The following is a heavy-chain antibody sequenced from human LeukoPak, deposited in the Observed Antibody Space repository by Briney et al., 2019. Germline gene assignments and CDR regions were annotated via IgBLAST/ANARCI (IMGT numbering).Heavy chain of an antibody. V-gene: IGHV3-48*01. CDR1: GFTFSSYS. CDR3: AREVLLWFGELLDYYGMDV. J-gene: IGHJ6*02. D-gene: IGHD3-10*01. Sequence: GGSLRLSCAASGFTFSSYSMNWVRQAPGKGLEWVSYISSSSSTIYYADSVKGRFTISRDNAKNSLYLQMNSLRAEDTAVYYCAREVLLWFGELLDYYGMDVWGQGTTVTVSS. CDR2: ISSSSSTI.